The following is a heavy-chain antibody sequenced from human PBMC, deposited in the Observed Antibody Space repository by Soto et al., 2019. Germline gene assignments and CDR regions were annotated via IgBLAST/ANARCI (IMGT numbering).Heavy chain of an antibody. CDR2: ISYDVTNK. D-gene: IGHD1-26*01. J-gene: IGHJ4*02. Sequence: AGGSLRLSCAVSGFTFSNYAMHWVRQAPGKGLEWVAMISYDVTNKNYADSVKGRFTVSRDNSKNTLYLQMNSLRAGDTAVYYCAKGPYSGIYSDFDHWGQGTLVTVSS. V-gene: IGHV3-30*18. CDR3: AKGPYSGIYSDFDH. CDR1: GFTFSNYA.